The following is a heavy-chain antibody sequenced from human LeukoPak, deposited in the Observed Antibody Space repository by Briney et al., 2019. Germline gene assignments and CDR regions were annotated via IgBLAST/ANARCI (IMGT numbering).Heavy chain of an antibody. J-gene: IGHJ3*02. CDR1: GFTFDDYG. Sequence: PGGSLRLSCAASGFTFDDYGMSWVRHAPGKGLEWVSGNNWNGGSTGYADSVKGRFTISRDNAKNSLYLQMNSLRAEDTALYYCARTDRLSSSSGAFDIWGQGTMVTVSS. CDR3: ARTDRLSSSSGAFDI. CDR2: NNWNGGST. V-gene: IGHV3-20*04. D-gene: IGHD6-6*01.